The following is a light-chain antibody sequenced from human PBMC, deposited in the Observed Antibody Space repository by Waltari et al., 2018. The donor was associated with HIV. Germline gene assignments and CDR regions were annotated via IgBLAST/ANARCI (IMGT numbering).Light chain of an antibody. J-gene: IGKJ1*01. CDR3: MQALQTPRT. CDR2: LGS. V-gene: IGKV2-28*01. Sequence: DIVMTQSPLSLPVTPGAAASISCSSSQSLLHSNGYSYLDWYLQKPGQSPQLLIYLGSNRASGVPDRFSGSGSGTDFTLKISRVEAEDVGVYYCMQALQTPRTFGQGTKVEIK. CDR1: QSLLHSNGYSY.